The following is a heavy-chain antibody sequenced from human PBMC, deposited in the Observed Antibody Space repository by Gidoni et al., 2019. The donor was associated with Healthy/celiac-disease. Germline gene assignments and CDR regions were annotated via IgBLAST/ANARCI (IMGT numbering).Heavy chain of an antibody. CDR2: ISWNSGSI. CDR3: ANLADGDYDY. D-gene: IGHD4-17*01. J-gene: IGHJ4*02. V-gene: IGHV3-9*01. CDR1: GFTFDDYA. Sequence: EVQLVESGGGLVQPGRSLRLSCAASGFTFDDYAMHWVRQAPGKGLEWVSGISWNSGSIGYADSVKGRFTISRDNAKNSLYLQMNSLRAEDTALYYCANLADGDYDYWGQGTLVTVSS.